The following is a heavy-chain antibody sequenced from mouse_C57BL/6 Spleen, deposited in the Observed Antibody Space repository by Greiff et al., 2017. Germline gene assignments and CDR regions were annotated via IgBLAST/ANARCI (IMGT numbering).Heavy chain of an antibody. J-gene: IGHJ4*01. Sequence: VQLQQSGAELVRPGASVTLSCKASGYTFTDYEMHWVKQTPVHGLEWIGAIDPETGGTAYSQKFKGKAILTADKSSSTAYMELRSLTSEDSAVYYCTIPGYYDAMDYWGQGTSVTVSS. D-gene: IGHD2-2*01. V-gene: IGHV1-15*01. CDR2: IDPETGGT. CDR1: GYTFTDYE. CDR3: TIPGYYDAMDY.